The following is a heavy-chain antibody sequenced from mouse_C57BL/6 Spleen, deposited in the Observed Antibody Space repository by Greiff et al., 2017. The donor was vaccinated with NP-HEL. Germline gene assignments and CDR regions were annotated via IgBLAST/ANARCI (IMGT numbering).Heavy chain of an antibody. Sequence: EVQLQQSGPGLVKPSQSLSLTCSVTGYSITSGYYWNWIRQFPGNKLEWMGYISYDGSNNYNPSLKNRISITRDTSKNQFFLKLNSVTTEDTATYYCARGGGSSWYFDVWGTGTTVTVSS. CDR1: GYSITSGYY. CDR3: ARGGGSSWYFDV. D-gene: IGHD1-1*01. V-gene: IGHV3-6*01. CDR2: ISYDGSN. J-gene: IGHJ1*03.